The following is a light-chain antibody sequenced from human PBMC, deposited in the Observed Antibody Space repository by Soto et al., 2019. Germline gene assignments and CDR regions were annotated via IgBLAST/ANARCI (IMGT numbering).Light chain of an antibody. V-gene: IGKV3-15*01. CDR3: QHSNNLPLT. J-gene: IGKJ4*01. Sequence: EIVMTQSPATLSVSPGEGATLSCRASQSVRSDLAWYQHKPGLAPRLLIYGVSTRATGIPVRFSGSGSGTEFTLSISSLQSEDYAIYYCQHSNNLPLTFGGGTKVDIK. CDR1: QSVRSD. CDR2: GVS.